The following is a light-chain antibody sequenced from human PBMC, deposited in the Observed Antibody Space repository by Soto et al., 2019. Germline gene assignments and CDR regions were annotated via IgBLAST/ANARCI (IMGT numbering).Light chain of an antibody. V-gene: IGKV1-39*01. Sequence: DVQMTQSPSSLSASVGDSVTISCRASQSIRTYLNWYQQKPGGAPKLLIHATSNLQSGVPSRFSGSGSGTDFSLTINSLQPEDFGIYYCQQSYSVPLTFGGGTKVELK. J-gene: IGKJ4*01. CDR3: QQSYSVPLT. CDR1: QSIRTY. CDR2: ATS.